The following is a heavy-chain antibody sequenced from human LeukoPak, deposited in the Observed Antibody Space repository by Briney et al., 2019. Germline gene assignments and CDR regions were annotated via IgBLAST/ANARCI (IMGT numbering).Heavy chain of an antibody. J-gene: IGHJ4*02. D-gene: IGHD2-2*01. CDR2: ISAYNGNT. CDR1: GYTFTSYG. V-gene: IGHV1-18*01. CDR3: VRSDVVPAAPYFDY. Sequence: ASVKVSCKASGYTFTSYGISWVRQAPGQGLEWMGWISAYNGNTNYAQKLQGRVTMTTDTSTSTAYMELRSLRSDDTAVYYCVRSDVVPAAPYFDYWGQGTLVTVSS.